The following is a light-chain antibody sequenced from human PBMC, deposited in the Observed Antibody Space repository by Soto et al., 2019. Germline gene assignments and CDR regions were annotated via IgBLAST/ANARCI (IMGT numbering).Light chain of an antibody. V-gene: IGKV1-5*01. Sequence: GDRVTITCRASQPISTWMAWYQQKPGKAPKLLVYDASTLQSGVASRFSGSGSVTEFTLIISGLQPDDSATYYCQQYDNWPPCTFGQGTKLEVK. CDR1: QPISTW. J-gene: IGKJ2*02. CDR2: DAS. CDR3: QQYDNWPPCT.